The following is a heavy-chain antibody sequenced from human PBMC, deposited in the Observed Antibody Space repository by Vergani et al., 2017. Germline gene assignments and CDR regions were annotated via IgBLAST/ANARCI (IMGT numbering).Heavy chain of an antibody. V-gene: IGHV4-34*01. CDR1: GGSFSGYY. CDR3: ARPLQYRGDYYYMDV. J-gene: IGHJ6*03. CDR2: INHSGNT. Sequence: QVQLQESGPGLVKPSETLSLTCAVYGGSFSGYYWSWIRQPPGKGLEWIGEINHSGNTNYNPSLKSRVTISVDTSKNQFSLKLSSVTAADTAVYYCARPLQYRGDYYYMDVWGKGTTVTVSS. D-gene: IGHD5-18*01.